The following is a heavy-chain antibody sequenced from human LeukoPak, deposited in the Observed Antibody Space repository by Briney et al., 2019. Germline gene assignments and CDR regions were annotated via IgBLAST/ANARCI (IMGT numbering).Heavy chain of an antibody. CDR2: IVGSSGSTM. V-gene: IGHV3-48*03. D-gene: IGHD6-19*01. CDR1: GFTFSTYE. CDR3: VRFSSSWYSSFDL. Sequence: GGSLRLSCAASGFTFSTYEMNWVRQAPGKGLDWVSYIVGSSGSTMSYADSVKGRFTTSRDNAKNSLHLQMNSLRAEDTAVYYCVRFSSSWYSSFDLWGQGTMVTVSS. J-gene: IGHJ3*01.